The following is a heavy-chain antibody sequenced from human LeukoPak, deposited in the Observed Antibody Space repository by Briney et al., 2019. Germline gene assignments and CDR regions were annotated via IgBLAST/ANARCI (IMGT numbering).Heavy chain of an antibody. CDR2: IYYSGST. CDR3: ARGVVGATTGLDFDY. D-gene: IGHD1-26*01. CDR1: GGSISSSSYY. V-gene: IGHV4-39*01. J-gene: IGHJ4*02. Sequence: SETLSLTCTVSGGSISSSSYYWGWIRQPPGKGLEWIGSIYYSGSTYYNPSLKSRVTISVDTSKNQFSLKLSSVTAADTAVYYCARGVVGATTGLDFDYWGQGTLVTASS.